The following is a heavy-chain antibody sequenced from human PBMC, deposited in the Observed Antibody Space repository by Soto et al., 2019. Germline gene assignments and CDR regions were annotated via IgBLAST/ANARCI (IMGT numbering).Heavy chain of an antibody. CDR2: ISAYNGNT. V-gene: IGHV1-18*01. CDR3: ARVPSDHYRGIYSQLNS. D-gene: IGHD1-26*01. J-gene: IGHJ4*02. CDR1: AYTFTTYG. Sequence: ASVKVSCKTSAYTFTTYGIGWVRQAPGQGLEWMGWISAYNGNTNYAQKLQGRVTMTTDTSTHTAYMELRSLRSDDTAVYYCARVPSDHYRGIYSQLNSWGKGTLVTVSS.